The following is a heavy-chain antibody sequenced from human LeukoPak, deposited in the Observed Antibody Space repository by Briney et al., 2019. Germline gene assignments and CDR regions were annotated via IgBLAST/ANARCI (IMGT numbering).Heavy chain of an antibody. D-gene: IGHD3-10*01. CDR3: AHREYYFGSGSYYPFFDY. CDR2: IYWDDDK. J-gene: IGHJ4*02. Sequence: KASGPPLLTPTETLTLTCAFSGFSLSASGVGVGWIRQPPGKALEWLALIYWDDDKLYSPSLKSRLTITKDTSKNQVVLTMTNMDPVDTATYYCAHREYYFGSGSYYPFFDYWGQGTLVTVSS. V-gene: IGHV2-5*02. CDR1: GFSLSASGVG.